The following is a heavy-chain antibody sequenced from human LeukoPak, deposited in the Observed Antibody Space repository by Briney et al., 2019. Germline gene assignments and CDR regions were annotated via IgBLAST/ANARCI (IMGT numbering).Heavy chain of an antibody. Sequence: GGSLRLSCAASGFTFSDYYMSWIRQAPGKGLEWVSYISSSGSTIYYADSVKGRFTISRDNAKNSLYLQMNSLRAEDTAFYYCARDEGSCSTSCYTPDHWGQGTLVTVSS. V-gene: IGHV3-11*01. CDR1: GFTFSDYY. CDR3: ARDEGSCSTSCYTPDH. J-gene: IGHJ5*02. D-gene: IGHD2-2*02. CDR2: ISSSGSTI.